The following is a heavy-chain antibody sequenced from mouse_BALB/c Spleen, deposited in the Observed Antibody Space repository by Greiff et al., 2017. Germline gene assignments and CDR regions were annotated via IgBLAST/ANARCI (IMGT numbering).Heavy chain of an antibody. Sequence: EVKLMESGGDLVKPGGSLKLSCAASGFTFSSYGMSWVRQTPDKRLEWVATISSGGSYTYYPDSVKGRFTISRDNAKNTLYLQMSSLKSEDTAMYYCARWGSPLYYFDYWGQGTTLTVSS. CDR2: ISSGGSYT. J-gene: IGHJ2*01. CDR3: ARWGSPLYYFDY. V-gene: IGHV5-6*01. CDR1: GFTFSSYG.